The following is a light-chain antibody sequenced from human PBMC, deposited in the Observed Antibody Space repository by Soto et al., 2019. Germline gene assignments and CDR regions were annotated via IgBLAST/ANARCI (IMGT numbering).Light chain of an antibody. CDR3: QRFDTSNAMYF. V-gene: IGKV1-5*03. CDR1: ESINRQ. Sequence: DIQMTQSPSTLSASVGDRVTITCRASESINRQLAWYQQKPGSAPKLLIYKSSTLESGVPSRFSGSGYGTEFTLTISGLQPDDFATYYCQRFDTSNAMYFFGPGTKVDIK. J-gene: IGKJ2*01. CDR2: KSS.